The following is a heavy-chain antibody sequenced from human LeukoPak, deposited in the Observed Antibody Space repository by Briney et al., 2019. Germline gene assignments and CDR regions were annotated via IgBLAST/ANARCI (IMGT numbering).Heavy chain of an antibody. CDR1: GFTFDDYA. J-gene: IGHJ4*02. CDR3: AKWTYYFDY. CDR2: ISWNSGSI. V-gene: IGHV3-9*01. D-gene: IGHD3/OR15-3a*01. Sequence: GGSLRLSCAASGFTFDDYAMHWVRQAPGKGLEWVSGISWNSGSIGYADSVKGRITISRDNAKNSLYLQMNSLRAEDTALYYCAKWTYYFDYWGQGTLVTVSS.